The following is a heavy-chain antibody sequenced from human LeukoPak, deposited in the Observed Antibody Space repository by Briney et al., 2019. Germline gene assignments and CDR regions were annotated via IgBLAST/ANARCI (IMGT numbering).Heavy chain of an antibody. CDR3: ARVGDTAMVTNYYYYYMDV. CDR1: GFTFSNFW. CDR2: IHPEGNEK. J-gene: IGHJ6*03. Sequence: GGSLRLSCAVSGFTFSNFWMSWVRQAPGRGLEWVANIHPEGNEKYHVESVKGRFTISRDNAKNSLYLQMNSLRAEDTAVYYCARVGDTAMVTNYYYYYMDVWGKGTTVTVSS. V-gene: IGHV3-7*01. D-gene: IGHD5-18*01.